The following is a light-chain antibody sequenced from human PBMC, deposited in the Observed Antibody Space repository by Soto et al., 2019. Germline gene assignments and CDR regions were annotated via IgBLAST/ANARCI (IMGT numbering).Light chain of an antibody. V-gene: IGKV3-11*01. CDR1: QSISTY. Sequence: EILLTQSPPTLSLSPGESATLSCWASQSISTYLGWYQQKPGQAPRLLIYDASNRATGIPARFSGSGSGTDCTLTISSLEPDDSAVYYCQQRSHWPPITFGQGTRLEI. CDR3: QQRSHWPPIT. CDR2: DAS. J-gene: IGKJ5*01.